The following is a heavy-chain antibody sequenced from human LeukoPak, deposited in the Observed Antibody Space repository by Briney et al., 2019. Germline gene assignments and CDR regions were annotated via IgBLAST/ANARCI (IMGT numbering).Heavy chain of an antibody. Sequence: ASVKVSCKASGYTFTSYGISWVRQAPGQGLEGMGWISAYNGNTNYAQKLQGRVTMTTDTSTSTAYMELRSLRSDDTAVCYCARVVTTKYYFDYWGQGTLVTVSS. CDR1: GYTFTSYG. V-gene: IGHV1-18*01. CDR2: ISAYNGNT. CDR3: ARVVTTKYYFDY. D-gene: IGHD4-17*01. J-gene: IGHJ4*02.